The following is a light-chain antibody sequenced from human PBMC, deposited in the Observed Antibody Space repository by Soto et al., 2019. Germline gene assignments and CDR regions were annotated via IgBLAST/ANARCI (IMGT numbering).Light chain of an antibody. CDR1: QSINSN. V-gene: IGKV3-15*01. CDR3: QQYDDWPPWT. J-gene: IGKJ1*01. CDR2: GAS. Sequence: IVMTQAPPTLSVSPGQGDTLSCRASQSINSNLAWYQQKPGRPPRLLLYGASTRATGVPARFSGSGSGTEYTLTISSLQSEDFAVYFCQQYDDWPPWTFGQGTKVDI.